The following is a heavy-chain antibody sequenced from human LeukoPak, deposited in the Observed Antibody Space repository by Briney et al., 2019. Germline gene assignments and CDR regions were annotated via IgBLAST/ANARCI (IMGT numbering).Heavy chain of an antibody. CDR2: IYYSGRT. D-gene: IGHD3-10*01. Sequence: SQTLSLTCTVSGGSISSGGYYWSWIRQHPGKGLEWIGFIYYSGRTYYNPSLESRVSISVDTSKNEFSLKLSSVTAADTAVYYCARIGSTTIRGAQGFDYWGQGILVTVSS. CDR1: GGSISSGGYY. J-gene: IGHJ4*02. V-gene: IGHV4-31*03. CDR3: ARIGSTTIRGAQGFDY.